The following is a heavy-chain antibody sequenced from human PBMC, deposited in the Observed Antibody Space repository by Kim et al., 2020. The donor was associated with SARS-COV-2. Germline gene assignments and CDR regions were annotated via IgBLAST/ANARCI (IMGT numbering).Heavy chain of an antibody. D-gene: IGHD6-19*01. CDR2: INAGNGNT. CDR3: ARGASGLPLVAFDI. Sequence: ASVKVSCKASGYTFNSYAIHWVRQAPGQRLEWMGWINAGNGNTKYSQKFQGRVRVTITRDTSANSAYMELSSLRSEDTAVYYCARGASGLPLVAFDIWGQGTMGTVSS. CDR1: GYTFNSYA. V-gene: IGHV1-3*01. J-gene: IGHJ3*02.